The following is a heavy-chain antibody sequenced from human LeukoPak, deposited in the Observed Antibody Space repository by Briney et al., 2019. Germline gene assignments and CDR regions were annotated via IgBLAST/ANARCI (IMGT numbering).Heavy chain of an antibody. CDR1: GFSFSNYA. V-gene: IGHV3-23*01. J-gene: IGHJ5*02. CDR2: ISGSGGST. D-gene: IGHD6-13*01. Sequence: GGSLRLSCAASGFSFSNYAMSWVRQAPGKGLEWVSAISGSGGSTYYADSVKGRFTISRDNSKNTLYLQMNSLRAEDTAVYYCAKDLFGIAAAGWFDPWGQGTLVTVSS. CDR3: AKDLFGIAAAGWFDP.